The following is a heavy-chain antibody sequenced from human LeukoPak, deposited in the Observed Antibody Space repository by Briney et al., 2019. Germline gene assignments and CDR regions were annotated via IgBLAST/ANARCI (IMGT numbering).Heavy chain of an antibody. D-gene: IGHD2-2*01. CDR1: SFTFSKTW. J-gene: IGHJ4*02. CDR3: TTELYCSSTTCPLTFDT. CDR2: VKSENEGGTT. V-gene: IGHV3-15*01. Sequence: GGSLRLSCASSSFTFSKTWMSWVRQAPGKGLEWVGRVKSENEGGTTEYAAPVKGRFTISRDDPNKTVSLQMNSLKTEDTAMYFCTTELYCSSTTCPLTFDTWGQGTLVTVSS.